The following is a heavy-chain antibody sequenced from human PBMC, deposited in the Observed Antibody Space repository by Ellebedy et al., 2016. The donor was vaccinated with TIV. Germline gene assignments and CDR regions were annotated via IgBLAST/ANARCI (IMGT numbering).Heavy chain of an antibody. V-gene: IGHV3-23*01. CDR1: GFIFSNYV. J-gene: IGHJ4*02. Sequence: GESLKISCAASGFIFSNYVMAWVRQVPGKGLEWVSAMAEYDGRTFYADSVRGRFTISRDNSGNTLLLHMNNLRAEDTAIYYCTKRAENWGFFDYWGQGARVTVSS. CDR3: TKRAENWGFFDY. D-gene: IGHD7-27*01. CDR2: MAEYDGRT.